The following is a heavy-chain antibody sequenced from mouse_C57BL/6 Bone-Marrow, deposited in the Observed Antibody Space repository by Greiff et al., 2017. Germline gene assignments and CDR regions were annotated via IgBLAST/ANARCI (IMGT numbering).Heavy chain of an antibody. J-gene: IGHJ3*01. V-gene: IGHV5-4*03. CDR1: GFTFSSYA. Sequence: EVKLVESGGGLVKPGGSLKLSRAASGFTFSSYAMSWVRQTPEKRLEWVTTISDGGSYTYYPDNVKGRFTISRDNAKNNLYLQMSHLKSEDTAMYYCARDYDGVAYWGQGTLVTVSA. CDR3: ARDYDGVAY. CDR2: ISDGGSYT. D-gene: IGHD2-4*01.